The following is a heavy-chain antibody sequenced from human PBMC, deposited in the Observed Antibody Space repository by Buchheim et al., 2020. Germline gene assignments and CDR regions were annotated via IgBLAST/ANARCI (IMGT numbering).Heavy chain of an antibody. CDR2: IYYSGST. J-gene: IGHJ6*03. V-gene: IGHV4-39*01. Sequence: QLQLQESGPGLVKPSETLSLTCTVSGGSISSSSYYWGWIRQPPGKGLEWIGSIYYSGSTYYNPSPKSRVTISVDTSKNQFSLKLSSVTAADTAVYYCARQVPGITGTHYYYYYMDVWGKGTT. CDR1: GGSISSSSYY. D-gene: IGHD1/OR15-1a*01. CDR3: ARQVPGITGTHYYYYYMDV.